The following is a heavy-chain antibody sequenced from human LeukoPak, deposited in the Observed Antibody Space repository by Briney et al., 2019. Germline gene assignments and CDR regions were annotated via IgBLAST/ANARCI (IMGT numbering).Heavy chain of an antibody. CDR1: GYTFTGYY. Sequence: GASVKVSCKASGYTFTGYYMHWVRQAPGQGLEWMGWINPNSGGTNYAQKFQGWVTMTRDTPISTAYVELSRLRSDDTAVYYCAREIHSSGWYPEYYFDYWGQGALVTVSS. V-gene: IGHV1-2*04. D-gene: IGHD6-19*01. CDR3: AREIHSSGWYPEYYFDY. J-gene: IGHJ4*02. CDR2: INPNSGGT.